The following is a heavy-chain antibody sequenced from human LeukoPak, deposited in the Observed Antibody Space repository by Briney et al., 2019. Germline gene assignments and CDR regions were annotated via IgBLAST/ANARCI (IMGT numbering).Heavy chain of an antibody. J-gene: IGHJ6*02. D-gene: IGHD6-19*01. CDR3: AAQWLRAFYGMDV. Sequence: ASVKVSCKASGYTFTSYGISWVRQAPGQGLEWMGWISAYNGNTNYAQKLQGRVTMTTDTSASTAYMELSSLRSEDTAVYYCAAQWLRAFYGMDVWGQGTTVTVSS. V-gene: IGHV1-18*01. CDR1: GYTFTSYG. CDR2: ISAYNGNT.